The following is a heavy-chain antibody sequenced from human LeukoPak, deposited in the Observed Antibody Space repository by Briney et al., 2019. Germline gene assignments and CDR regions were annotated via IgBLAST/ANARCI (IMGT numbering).Heavy chain of an antibody. CDR3: AREGIVVVPAAKDWFDP. J-gene: IGHJ5*02. D-gene: IGHD2-2*01. Sequence: SETLSLTCAVYGGSFSGYYWSWIRRPPGKGLEWIGEINHSGSTNYNPSLKSRVTISVDTSKNQFSLKLSSVTAADTAVYYCAREGIVVVPAAKDWFDPWGQGTLVTVSS. V-gene: IGHV4-34*01. CDR2: INHSGST. CDR1: GGSFSGYY.